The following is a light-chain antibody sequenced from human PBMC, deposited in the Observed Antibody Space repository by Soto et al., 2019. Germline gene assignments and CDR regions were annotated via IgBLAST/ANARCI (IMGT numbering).Light chain of an antibody. CDR2: GAS. CDR1: QSVSTN. Sequence: EIVMPQYPATLSVSPGDRATLSCRASQSVSTNLAWYQQIPGQAPRLLIYGASTRATGVPTRFSGSGSGTEFTLTISSLQSDDFAIYYCQQYTSRPPWTFGQGTKVDFK. J-gene: IGKJ1*01. V-gene: IGKV3-15*01. CDR3: QQYTSRPPWT.